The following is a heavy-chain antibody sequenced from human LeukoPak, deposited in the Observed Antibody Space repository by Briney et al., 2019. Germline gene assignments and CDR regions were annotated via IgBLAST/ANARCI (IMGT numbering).Heavy chain of an antibody. CDR1: GGSISSYY. CDR3: ARHGSTDYFDY. D-gene: IGHD2-2*03. Sequence: ETLSLTCTVSGGSISSYYWSWIRQPPGKGLEWIGRIYYSGSTFYNPSLKSRVTISVDTSKDQFSLRLSSVTAADTAVYYCARHGSTDYFDYWGQGTLVTVSS. J-gene: IGHJ4*02. V-gene: IGHV4-59*04. CDR2: IYYSGST.